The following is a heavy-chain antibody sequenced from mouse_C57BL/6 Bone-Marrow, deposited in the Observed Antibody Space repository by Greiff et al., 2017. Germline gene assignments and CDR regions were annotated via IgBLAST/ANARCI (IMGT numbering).Heavy chain of an antibody. D-gene: IGHD1-1*01. Sequence: QVQLQQPGAELVKPGASVKLSCKASGYTFTSYWMHWVKQRPGHGLEWIGMIHPNSGSTNYNEKFKSKATLTVDKSSSTAYMQLSSLTSEDSAVYYCARSYYYGSSYRYFDVWGTGTTVTVSS. J-gene: IGHJ1*03. V-gene: IGHV1-64*01. CDR2: IHPNSGST. CDR3: ARSYYYGSSYRYFDV. CDR1: GYTFTSYW.